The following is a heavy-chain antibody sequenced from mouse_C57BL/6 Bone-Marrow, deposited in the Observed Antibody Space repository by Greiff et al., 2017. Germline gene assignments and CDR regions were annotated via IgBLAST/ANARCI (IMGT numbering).Heavy chain of an antibody. CDR2: IYPRSGNT. V-gene: IGHV1-81*01. CDR1: GYTFTSYG. J-gene: IGHJ2*01. CDR3: AILYYFDY. Sequence: QVRLQQSGAELARPGASVKLSCKASGYTFTSYGISWVKQRTGQGLEWIGEIYPRSGNTYSNEKFKGKATLTADKSSSTAYMELRSLTSEDSSVYFCAILYYFDYWGQGTTLTVSS.